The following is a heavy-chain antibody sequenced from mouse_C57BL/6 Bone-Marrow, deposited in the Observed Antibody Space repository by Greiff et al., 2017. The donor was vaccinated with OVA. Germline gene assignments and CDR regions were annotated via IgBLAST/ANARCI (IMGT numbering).Heavy chain of an antibody. V-gene: IGHV1-22*01. CDR2: INPNNGGS. Sequence: VQLQQSGPELVKPGASVKMSCKASGYTFNDYNMHWVKQSHGKSLEWIGYINPNNGGSSYNQKFKGKATLTVNKASDTAYMEHRSLTSEDSAVYYCVAYDYVWYFDVWGTGTTVTVSS. J-gene: IGHJ1*03. D-gene: IGHD2-4*01. CDR3: VAYDYVWYFDV. CDR1: GYTFNDYN.